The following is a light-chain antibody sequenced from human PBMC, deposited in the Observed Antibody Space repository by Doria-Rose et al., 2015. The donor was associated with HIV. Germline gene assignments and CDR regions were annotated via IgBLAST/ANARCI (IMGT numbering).Light chain of an antibody. Sequence: MTQSPETLSVSPGESATPSCRASQSVSTDLAWYQHKPGQAPRLLIWGASTRATGIPARFSGSGSGTEFTLTISSLQSEDFAIYFCHQYNNWPTFGQGTRLDIK. CDR2: GAS. V-gene: IGKV3-15*01. CDR1: QSVSTD. J-gene: IGKJ5*01. CDR3: HQYNNWPT.